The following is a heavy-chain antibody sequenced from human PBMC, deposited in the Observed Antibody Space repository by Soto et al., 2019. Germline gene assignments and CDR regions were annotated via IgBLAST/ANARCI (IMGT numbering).Heavy chain of an antibody. Sequence: QVQLVESGGGVVQPGRSLRLSCAASGFTFSNYAMHWVRQAPGKGLEWVAAILSDEINKYSADSLKVRFTISRDNSKTTMYLQMNSLRPEDTAVYYCSLIATSGGGEAFDIWGQGTMVTVSS. CDR3: SLIATSGGGEAFDI. D-gene: IGHD6-13*01. J-gene: IGHJ3*02. CDR1: GFTFSNYA. CDR2: ILSDEINK. V-gene: IGHV3-30-3*01.